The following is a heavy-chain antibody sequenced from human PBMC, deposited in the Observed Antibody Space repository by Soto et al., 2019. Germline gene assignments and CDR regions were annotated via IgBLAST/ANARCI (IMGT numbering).Heavy chain of an antibody. J-gene: IGHJ5*01. V-gene: IGHV4-39*01. Sequence: ASETLSLTCAVSGVSIHNSHSFWGWIRQPPGKGLEFIANVYYSGGAHYNPSFKSQVTISVDTATNQVSLRMSSVTAADTAVYFCGRVVEGATRHTDFDSWGQGTLVTVSS. D-gene: IGHD2-21*01. CDR1: GVSIHNSHSF. CDR2: VYYSGGA. CDR3: GRVVEGATRHTDFDS.